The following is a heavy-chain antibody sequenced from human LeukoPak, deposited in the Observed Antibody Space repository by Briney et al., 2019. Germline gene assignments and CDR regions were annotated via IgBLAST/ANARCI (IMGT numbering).Heavy chain of an antibody. V-gene: IGHV1-69*02. CDR2: IIPILGIA. CDR1: RGTFSSYT. J-gene: IGHJ4*02. Sequence: GASVKVSCKASRGTFSSYTISWVRQAPGQGLEWMGRIIPILGIANYAQKFQGRVTITADKSTSTAYMELSSLRSEDTAVYYCARGGLLRFFDYWGQGTLVTVSS. D-gene: IGHD1-26*01. CDR3: ARGGLLRFFDY.